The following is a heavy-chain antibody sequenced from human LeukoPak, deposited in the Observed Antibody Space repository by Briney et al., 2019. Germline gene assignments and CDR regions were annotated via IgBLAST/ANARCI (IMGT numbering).Heavy chain of an antibody. D-gene: IGHD2-21*01. J-gene: IGHJ4*02. CDR1: GYTFVKHG. V-gene: IGHV1-18*01. Sequence: ASVKVSCKASGYTFVKHGISWVRQAPGQGLEWMGWINANTGNTDYAQNFQGRITMTTNPSTSTAYLALRSLTSDDTAVYYCARIKTVGEVVNPWSWGPKKKTLLTPSAYWGQGTLVTVSS. CDR3: ARIKTVGEVVNPWSWGPKKKTLLTPSAY. CDR2: INANTGNT.